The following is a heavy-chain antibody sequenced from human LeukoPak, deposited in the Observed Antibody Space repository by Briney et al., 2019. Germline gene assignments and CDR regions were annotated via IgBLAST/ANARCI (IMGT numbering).Heavy chain of an antibody. D-gene: IGHD6-19*01. V-gene: IGHV4-4*07. J-gene: IGHJ4*02. CDR2: IYTSGST. CDR1: GGSISSYY. CDR3: AGTIAVAGTEYYFDY. Sequence: PSETLSLTCTVSGGSISSYYWSWIRQPAGKGLEWIGRIYTSGSTNYNPSLKSRVTMSVDTSKNQFSLKLSSVTAADTAMYYCAGTIAVAGTEYYFDYWGQGTLVTVSS.